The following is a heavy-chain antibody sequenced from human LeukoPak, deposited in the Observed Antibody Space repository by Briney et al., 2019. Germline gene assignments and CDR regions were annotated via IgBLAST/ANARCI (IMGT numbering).Heavy chain of an antibody. V-gene: IGHV3-23*01. J-gene: IGHJ4*02. Sequence: GGSLRLSCAASGITFSNHAMSWVRQAPGKGLEWVASIATNGGNTYYADSVKGRFTISRDNSKNTLYLQVNSLRAEDTAIYHCANDLPGRVWFDCWGQGTLVNVSS. D-gene: IGHD3-16*01. CDR3: ANDLPGRVWFDC. CDR2: IATNGGNT. CDR1: GITFSNHA.